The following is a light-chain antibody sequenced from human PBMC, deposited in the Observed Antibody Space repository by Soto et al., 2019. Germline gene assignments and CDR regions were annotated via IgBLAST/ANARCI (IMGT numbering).Light chain of an antibody. V-gene: IGKV3-15*01. CDR2: GAS. Sequence: EIVLTQSPVTLSLSPWERATLSCRASQSVSNNYLAWYQQKPGQAPRLLIYGASTRATGIPARFTGSGSGTEFTLTISSLQFDDSAVYYCQQYNNWWTFGQGTKVDIK. CDR3: QQYNNWWT. J-gene: IGKJ1*01. CDR1: QSVSNN.